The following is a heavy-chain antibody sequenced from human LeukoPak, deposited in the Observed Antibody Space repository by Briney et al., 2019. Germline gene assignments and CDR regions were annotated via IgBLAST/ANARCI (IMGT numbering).Heavy chain of an antibody. CDR3: ARSRYYVSVRANPPLNY. J-gene: IGHJ4*02. V-gene: IGHV4-34*01. Sequence: SETLSLTCAVYGGSFSGYYWSWIRQPPGKGLEWIGEINHSGSTNYNPSLKSRVTISVDTSKNQFSLKLSSVTAADTAVYYCARSRYYVSVRANPPLNYWGQGTLVTVSS. CDR2: INHSGST. D-gene: IGHD3-10*01. CDR1: GGSFSGYY.